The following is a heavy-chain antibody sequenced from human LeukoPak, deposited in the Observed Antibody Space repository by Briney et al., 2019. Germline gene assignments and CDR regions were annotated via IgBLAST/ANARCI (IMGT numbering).Heavy chain of an antibody. D-gene: IGHD5-24*01. V-gene: IGHV3-30*02. CDR3: ARNRVGFYYADAFDM. J-gene: IGHJ3*02. CDR2: IHYDGSEK. Sequence: RSGGSLRLSCAPSGFSLINCDMPWVRQTPGKGLEWVAFIHYDGSEKYYADSLKGRFTISRDNSKNTLYLQMNSLRGEDTAVYYCARNRVGFYYADAFDMWGQGTMVTVSS. CDR1: GFSLINCD.